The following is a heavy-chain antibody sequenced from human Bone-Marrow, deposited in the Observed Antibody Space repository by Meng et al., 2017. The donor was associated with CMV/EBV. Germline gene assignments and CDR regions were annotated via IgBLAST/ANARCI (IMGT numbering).Heavy chain of an antibody. CDR2: IYPGDSDT. V-gene: IGHV5-51*01. J-gene: IGHJ4*02. D-gene: IGHD3-10*01. CDR1: RYSFTSYW. CDR3: ARVGIFHPGRYGSGSYPDY. Sequence: GESLKISCKGSRYSFTSYWIGWVRQMPGKGLEWMGIIYPGDSDTRYSPSFQGQVTISADKSISTAYLQWSSLKASDTAMYYCARVGIFHPGRYGSGSYPDYWGQGTLVTVSS.